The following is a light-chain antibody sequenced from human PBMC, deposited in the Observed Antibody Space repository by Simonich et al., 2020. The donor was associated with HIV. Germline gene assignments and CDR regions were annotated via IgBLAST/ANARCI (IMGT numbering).Light chain of an antibody. CDR3: QQYYSTPFT. CDR2: WGS. V-gene: IGKV4-1*01. CDR1: QSVLYSSNNKNY. Sequence: DTVMTQSPASLAVSLGERATINCKSSQSVLYSSNNKNYLAWYQQKPGQPPKLLIYWGSTRETGVPDRFRGSGSGTDFTLTISSLQAEDVAVYYCQQYYSTPFTFGPGTKVDIK. J-gene: IGKJ3*01.